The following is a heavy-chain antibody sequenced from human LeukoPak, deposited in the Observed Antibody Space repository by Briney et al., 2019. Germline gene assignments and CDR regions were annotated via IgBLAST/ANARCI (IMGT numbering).Heavy chain of an antibody. J-gene: IGHJ6*03. D-gene: IGHD4-11*01. CDR1: GGSFRGCY. CDR3: ARCRQYLYYRDV. V-gene: IGHV4-34*01. Sequence: PSETLSLTCGVYGGSFRGCYWSWLRPPPGKGVAWVGEIYHSGRTNYNPSLKSRVTISVDTAKNQFSLKLSSVTAADTAVYYCARCRQYLYYRDVWGKGTTVTVS. CDR2: IYHSGRT.